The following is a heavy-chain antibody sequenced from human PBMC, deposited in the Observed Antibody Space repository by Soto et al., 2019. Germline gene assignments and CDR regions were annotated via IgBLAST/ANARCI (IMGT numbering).Heavy chain of an antibody. CDR1: GGTFSSYA. V-gene: IGHV1-69*13. Sequence: GGSVKVSCKASGGTFSSYAISWVRQAPGQGLEWMGGIIPIFGTANYAQKFQGRVTITADESTSTAYMELSSLRSEDTAVYYCASSPNYCGGDCPYYFDYWGQGTLVTVSS. D-gene: IGHD2-21*02. CDR3: ASSPNYCGGDCPYYFDY. J-gene: IGHJ4*02. CDR2: IIPIFGTA.